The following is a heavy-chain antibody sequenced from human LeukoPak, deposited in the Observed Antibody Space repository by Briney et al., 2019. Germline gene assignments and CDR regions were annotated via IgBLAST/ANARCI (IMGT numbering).Heavy chain of an antibody. CDR3: ARYVVVDGPYYYYGMDV. V-gene: IGHV1-69*13. J-gene: IGHJ6*04. Sequence: SVKVSCKASGGTFSSYAISWVRQAPGQGLEWTGGIIPIFGTANYAQKFQGRVTITADESASTAYMELSSLRSEDTAVYYCARYVVVDGPYYYYGMDVWGKGTTVTVSS. D-gene: IGHD2-2*01. CDR1: GGTFSSYA. CDR2: IIPIFGTA.